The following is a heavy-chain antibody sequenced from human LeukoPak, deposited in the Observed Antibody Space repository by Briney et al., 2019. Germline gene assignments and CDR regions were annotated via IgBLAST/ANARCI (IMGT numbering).Heavy chain of an antibody. CDR1: GFTFSGAG. CDR2: IRSKVNKYAT. Sequence: PGGSLRLSCAASGFTFSGAGMHWVRQASGKGLEWVGRIRSKVNKYATAYGASMKGRVTISRDNSKNTLYLQMNSLRAEDTAVYYCAKTGDWGYYFDYWGQGTLVTVSS. V-gene: IGHV3-73*01. J-gene: IGHJ4*02. D-gene: IGHD7-27*01. CDR3: AKTGDWGYYFDY.